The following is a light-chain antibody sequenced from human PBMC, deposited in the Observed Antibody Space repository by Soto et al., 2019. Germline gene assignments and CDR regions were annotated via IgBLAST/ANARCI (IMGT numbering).Light chain of an antibody. J-gene: IGKJ5*01. CDR1: QGISSY. Sequence: DIQLTQSPSFLSASVGDRVTITCRASQGISSYLAWYQQKPGKAPKLLIYAASTLQSGVPSRFSGSGSGTEFTLTISSLQPEDFATYSCQQLNSYPQTFFGQGTRLEIK. CDR2: AAS. V-gene: IGKV1-9*01. CDR3: QQLNSYPQTF.